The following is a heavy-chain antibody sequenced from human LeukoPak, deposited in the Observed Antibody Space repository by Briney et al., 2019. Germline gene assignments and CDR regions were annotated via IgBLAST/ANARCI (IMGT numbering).Heavy chain of an antibody. CDR1: DYSFTSYA. V-gene: IGHV1-18*01. D-gene: IGHD6-19*01. J-gene: IGHJ6*02. Sequence: ASVKVSCKASDYSFTSYAINWVRQAPGQGLEWLGWISAYNGNTNYAQKFQDRVTLTTGASTSTAYLELRSLTSDDTAVYYCARDPLSSTWSNYYHAMDVWGPGTTVTVSS. CDR3: ARDPLSSTWSNYYHAMDV. CDR2: ISAYNGNT.